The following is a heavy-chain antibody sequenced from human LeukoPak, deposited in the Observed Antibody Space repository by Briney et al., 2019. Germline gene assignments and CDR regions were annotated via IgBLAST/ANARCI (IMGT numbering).Heavy chain of an antibody. J-gene: IGHJ4*02. V-gene: IGHV3-23*01. CDR2: ISGSGGST. Sequence: HTGGSLRLSCAASGFTFSSYAMSWVRQAPGKGLEWVSAISGSGGSTYYADSVKGRSTISRDNSKNTLYLQMNSLRAEDTAVYYCAKDSYYDFWSGYYALSFDYWGQGTLVTVSS. CDR1: GFTFSSYA. CDR3: AKDSYYDFWSGYYALSFDY. D-gene: IGHD3-3*01.